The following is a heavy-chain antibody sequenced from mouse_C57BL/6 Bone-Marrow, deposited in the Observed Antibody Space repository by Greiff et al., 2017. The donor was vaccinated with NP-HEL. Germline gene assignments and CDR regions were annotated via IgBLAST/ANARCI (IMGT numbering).Heavy chain of an antibody. CDR1: GFTFSSYG. J-gene: IGHJ2*01. CDR3: ARREHNFFDY. CDR2: ISSGGSYT. V-gene: IGHV5-6*02. Sequence: EVKMGESGGDLVKSGGSLKLSWEVAGFTFSSYGMYWVRQTPDKRLEWVATISSGGSYTYYPDSVKGRFTISRDNAKNTLYLQLRSLKSEDTAISYCARREHNFFDYWGQGPTLTFSS.